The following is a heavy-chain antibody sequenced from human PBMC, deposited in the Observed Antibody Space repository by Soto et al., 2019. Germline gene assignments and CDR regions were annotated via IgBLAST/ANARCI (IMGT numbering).Heavy chain of an antibody. CDR1: GFTFSNYW. CDR2: ISTTSTYT. D-gene: IGHD2-2*01. J-gene: IGHJ3*02. V-gene: IGHV3-21*01. Sequence: GGSLRLSCAASGFTFSNYWMSWVRQAPGKGLEWVSSISTTSTYTHYADSLKGRFTISRDNAKKLLYLQMDSLRAEDTAVYYCARDDGLSSTNVKAFDIWGQGTKVTVSS. CDR3: ARDDGLSSTNVKAFDI.